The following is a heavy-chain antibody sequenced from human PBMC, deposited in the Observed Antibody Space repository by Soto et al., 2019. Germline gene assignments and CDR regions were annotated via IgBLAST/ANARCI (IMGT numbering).Heavy chain of an antibody. CDR1: GGSISSGGYY. J-gene: IGHJ6*02. D-gene: IGHD2-15*01. Sequence: SETLSLTCTVSGGSISSGGYYWSWIRQHPGKGLEWIGYIYYSGSTYYNPSLKSRVTVSVDTSKNQFSLKLSSVTAADTAVYYCARGPANSISSYGMAVWGQGTTVTVSS. CDR3: ARGPANSISSYGMAV. CDR2: IYYSGST. V-gene: IGHV4-31*03.